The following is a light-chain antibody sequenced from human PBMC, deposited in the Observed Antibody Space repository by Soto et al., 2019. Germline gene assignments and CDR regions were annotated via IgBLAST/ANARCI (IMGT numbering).Light chain of an antibody. CDR1: QSISNY. CDR3: QEYDSYSST. J-gene: IGKJ2*01. CDR2: DAS. Sequence: DIQMTQSPSTLSASVGDRVTITCRASQSISNYLARYQQKQGKAPKVLIYDASSFESGVPLRFSGSGSGTEFTLTISSLQPDDFAAYYCQEYDSYSSTFGQGTKLQI. V-gene: IGKV1-5*01.